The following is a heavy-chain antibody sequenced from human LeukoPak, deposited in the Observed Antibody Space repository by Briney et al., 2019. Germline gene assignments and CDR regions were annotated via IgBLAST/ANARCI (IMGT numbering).Heavy chain of an antibody. J-gene: IGHJ5*02. CDR2: ISAYNGNT. V-gene: IGHV1-18*01. CDR3: ARDRVIWFGELPYH. Sequence: ASVKVSCKASGGTFSSYAISWARQAPGQGLEWIGWISAYNGNTNYAQKLQGRVTMTTDTSTGTAYMELRSLRSDDTAVYYCARDRVIWFGELPYHWGQGTLVTVSS. CDR1: GGTFSSYA. D-gene: IGHD3-10*01.